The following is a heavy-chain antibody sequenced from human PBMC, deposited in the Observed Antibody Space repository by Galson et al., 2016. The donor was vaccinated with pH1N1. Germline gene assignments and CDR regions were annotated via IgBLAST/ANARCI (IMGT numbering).Heavy chain of an antibody. CDR1: GYSISSGYY. V-gene: IGHV4-38-2*01. CDR3: ATYIVAPLFDAFDI. D-gene: IGHD5-12*01. J-gene: IGHJ3*02. CDR2: LYHSGST. Sequence: LTCAVSGYSISSGYYWAWIRQPPGKGLEWIGSLYHSGSTYYNPSLESRVTISVDTSKNQFSRNLNSVTAADTAVYYCATYIVAPLFDAFDIWGQGTMVTVSS.